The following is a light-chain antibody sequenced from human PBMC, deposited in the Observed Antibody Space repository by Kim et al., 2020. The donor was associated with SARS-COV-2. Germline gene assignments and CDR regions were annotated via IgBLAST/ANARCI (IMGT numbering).Light chain of an antibody. CDR1: QSIAFH. J-gene: IGKJ5*01. CDR2: DAS. Sequence: EIVLTQSPGTLSLSPGERATLSCGASQSIAFHLAWYQQRPGQAPRLLIFDASNRATGIPARSSGRGSGTDFTLTISSLEPEDLGVYYCQQRSNWPITFGQGTRLEIK. CDR3: QQRSNWPIT. V-gene: IGKV3-11*01.